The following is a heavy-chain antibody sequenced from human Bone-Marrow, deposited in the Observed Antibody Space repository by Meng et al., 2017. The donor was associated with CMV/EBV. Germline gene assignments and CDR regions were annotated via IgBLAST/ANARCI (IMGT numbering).Heavy chain of an antibody. J-gene: IGHJ4*02. CDR3: AREGGGAAAGSYYFDY. Sequence: YTLTRYYMSWMRQAPGQGLEWMGITNPSGGSTSYAQKFQGRFTMTRDTSTSTVYMELSSLRSEDTAVYYCAREGGGAAAGSYYFDYWGQGTLVTVSS. D-gene: IGHD6-13*01. CDR1: YTLTRYY. V-gene: IGHV1-46*01. CDR2: TNPSGGST.